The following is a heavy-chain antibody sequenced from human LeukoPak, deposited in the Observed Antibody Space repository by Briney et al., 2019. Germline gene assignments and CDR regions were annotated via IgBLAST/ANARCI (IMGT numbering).Heavy chain of an antibody. CDR1: GGTFSSYA. CDR3: ASGAALKDFDY. V-gene: IGHV1-69*13. Sequence: SVKVSCKASGGTFSSYAISWVQQAPGQGLEWMGGIIPIFGTANYAQKFQGRVTITADESTSTAYMELSSLRSEDTAVYYCASGAALKDFDYWGQGTLVTVSS. J-gene: IGHJ4*02. D-gene: IGHD2-15*01. CDR2: IIPIFGTA.